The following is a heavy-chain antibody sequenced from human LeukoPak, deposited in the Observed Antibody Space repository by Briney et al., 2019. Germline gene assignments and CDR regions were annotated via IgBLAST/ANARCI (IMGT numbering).Heavy chain of an antibody. J-gene: IGHJ2*01. V-gene: IGHV1-2*02. D-gene: IGHD4-17*01. CDR3: PRGTVTFSYWYFDL. CDR1: GYTFTGYY. CDR2: INPNRGGT. Sequence: GAPVKVSCKASGYTFTGYYMHWVRQAPGQGLEWMRWINPNRGGTNYAQKFQGRVTMTRDTSISTAYMELSSLRSDDTAVYYCPRGTVTFSYWYFDLWGRGTLVTVS.